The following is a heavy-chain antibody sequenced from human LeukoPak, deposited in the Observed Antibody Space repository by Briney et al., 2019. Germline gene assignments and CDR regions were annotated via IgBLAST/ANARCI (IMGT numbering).Heavy chain of an antibody. Sequence: SQTLSLTCTVSGGSISSGGYYWSWIRQPPGKGLEWIGYIYHSGSTYYNPSLKSRVTISVDRSKNQSSLKLSSVTAADTAVYYCARDGVYSSHYFDYWGQGTLVTVSS. CDR2: IYHSGST. D-gene: IGHD6-13*01. CDR1: GGSISSGGYY. CDR3: ARDGVYSSHYFDY. J-gene: IGHJ4*02. V-gene: IGHV4-30-2*01.